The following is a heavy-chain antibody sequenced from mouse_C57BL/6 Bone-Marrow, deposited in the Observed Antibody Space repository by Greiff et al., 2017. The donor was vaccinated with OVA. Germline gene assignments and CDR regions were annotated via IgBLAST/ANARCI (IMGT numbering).Heavy chain of an antibody. V-gene: IGHV5-17*01. CDR3: ARNYYGSSSLFDY. J-gene: IGHJ2*01. D-gene: IGHD1-1*01. CDR1: GFTFSDYG. CDR2: ISSGSSTI. Sequence: VQLQQSGGGLVKPGGSLKLSCAASGFTFSDYGMHWVRQAPEKGLEWVAYISSGSSTIYYADTVKGRFTISRDNAKNTLFLQMTSLRSEDTAMYYCARNYYGSSSLFDYWGQGTTLTVSS.